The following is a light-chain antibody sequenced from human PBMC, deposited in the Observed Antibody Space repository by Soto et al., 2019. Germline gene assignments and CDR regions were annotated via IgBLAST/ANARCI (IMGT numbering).Light chain of an antibody. CDR3: LQDYDFPYT. CDR2: AAS. Sequence: AIQMTQSPPSLSASVGDRVIITCRASQGIRVDVGWLQQRPGHAPNLLIYAASTLHTGVPPTFTGSGSVTDFTLTITALQPEDVAHYFCLQDYDFPYTFGQGTKLEI. J-gene: IGKJ2*01. CDR1: QGIRVD. V-gene: IGKV1-6*01.